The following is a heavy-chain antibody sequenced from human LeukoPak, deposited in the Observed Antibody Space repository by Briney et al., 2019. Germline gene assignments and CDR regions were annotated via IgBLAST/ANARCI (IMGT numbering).Heavy chain of an antibody. CDR3: AKDSGPYGSGSSYFDY. D-gene: IGHD3-10*01. V-gene: IGHV3-23*01. CDR1: GFTFRDYG. CDR2: ISGSGGST. J-gene: IGHJ4*02. Sequence: GGSLRLSCAASGFTFRDYGMSWVRQAPGKGLEWVSAISGSGGSTYYADSVKGRFTISRDNSKNTLYLQMNSLRAEDTAVYYCAKDSGPYGSGSSYFDYWGQGTLVTVSS.